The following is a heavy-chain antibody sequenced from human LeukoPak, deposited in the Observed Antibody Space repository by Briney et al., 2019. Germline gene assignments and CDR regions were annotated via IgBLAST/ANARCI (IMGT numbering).Heavy chain of an antibody. D-gene: IGHD5-24*01. CDR2: IIPILGIA. J-gene: IGHJ4*02. Sequence: ASVKVSCKASGGTFSSYAISWVRQPPGQGLGWMGMIIPILGIANYAQKFQGRVTITADKSTSTAYMELSSLRSEDTAVYYCARPRSDRRDGYNQHFDYWGQGTLVTVSS. CDR3: ARPRSDRRDGYNQHFDY. V-gene: IGHV1-69*04. CDR1: GGTFSSYA.